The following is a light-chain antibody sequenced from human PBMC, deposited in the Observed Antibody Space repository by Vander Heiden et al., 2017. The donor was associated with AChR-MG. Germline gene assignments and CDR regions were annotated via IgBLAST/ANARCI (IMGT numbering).Light chain of an antibody. V-gene: IGLV1-44*01. CDR1: PSNIGANL. Sequence: QSVFTQPPSASGIPGQRVTISCSGDPSNIGANLAPWYRQYPGEAPKILIFGVNERPSGGPDRFSSSKSGSSASLVISGLQSEDEADYYCAARDDRVNGPVFGGGTKLTVL. J-gene: IGLJ2*01. CDR2: GVN. CDR3: AARDDRVNGPV.